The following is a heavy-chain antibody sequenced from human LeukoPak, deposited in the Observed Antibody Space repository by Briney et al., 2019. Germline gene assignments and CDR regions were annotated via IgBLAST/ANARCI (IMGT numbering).Heavy chain of an antibody. CDR1: GFTFISYA. CDR3: AKDRAKITMVRGVISG. J-gene: IGHJ4*02. CDR2: ISGSGGST. D-gene: IGHD3-10*01. V-gene: IGHV3-23*01. Sequence: GGSLRLSCAASGFTFISYAMSWVRQAPGKGLERVSAISGSGGSTYYADSVKGRFTISRDNSKNTLYLQMNSLGAEDTAVYYCAKDRAKITMVRGVISGWGQGTLVTVSS.